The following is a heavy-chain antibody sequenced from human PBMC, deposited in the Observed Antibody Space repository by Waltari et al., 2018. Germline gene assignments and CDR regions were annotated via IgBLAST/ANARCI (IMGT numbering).Heavy chain of an antibody. CDR2: IYYSGTT. Sequence: QLQLQESGPGLVKPSETLSLTCTVSGGSISSSSYYWGWIRQPPGKGLEWIGSIYYSGTTYNNPSLKIRVTISVDTSKNQFSLKLSSATAADTAVYYCARHDYDSSGYYRYYFDYWGQGTLVTVSS. V-gene: IGHV4-39*01. CDR3: ARHDYDSSGYYRYYFDY. D-gene: IGHD3-22*01. CDR1: GGSISSSSYY. J-gene: IGHJ4*02.